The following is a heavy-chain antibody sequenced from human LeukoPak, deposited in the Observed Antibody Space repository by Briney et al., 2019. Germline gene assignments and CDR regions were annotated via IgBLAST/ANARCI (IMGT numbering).Heavy chain of an antibody. CDR2: IYYSGST. Sequence: PSETLSLTCAVYGGSFSGYYWSWIRQPPGKGLEWIGYIYYSGSTNYNPSLKSRVTISVDTSKNQFSLKLSSVTAADTAVYYCARYSSSSVVGWFDPWGQGTLVTVSS. V-gene: IGHV4-59*01. D-gene: IGHD6-6*01. J-gene: IGHJ5*02. CDR3: ARYSSSSVVGWFDP. CDR1: GGSFSGYY.